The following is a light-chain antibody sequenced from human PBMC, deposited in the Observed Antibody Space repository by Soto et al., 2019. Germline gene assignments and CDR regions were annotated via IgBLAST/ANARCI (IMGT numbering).Light chain of an antibody. CDR3: QQTFSTQIS. V-gene: IGKV1-39*01. J-gene: IGKJ4*02. CDR2: SSS. Sequence: QMTQSPSSLSASVGEKIIITCRASQNIGDYLSWYQQRPGKAPKLLIYSSSILHSAASSRFSGGGSGTDFTLTISDLQPEDFATYYCQQTFSTQISFGGGTKVDIK. CDR1: QNIGDY.